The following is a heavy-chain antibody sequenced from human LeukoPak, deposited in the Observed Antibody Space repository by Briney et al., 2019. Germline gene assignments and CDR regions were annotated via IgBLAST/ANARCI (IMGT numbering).Heavy chain of an antibody. Sequence: GGSLRLSCAASGFIFSDYYMSWIRQAPGKGLEWVSYISSSGITIYYADSVKGRFTISRDNAKNSLYLQMNSLRAEDTAEYYCARGKTGSYYSRSYYMDVWGKGTTVTISS. CDR3: ARGKTGSYYSRSYYMDV. CDR1: GFIFSDYY. CDR2: ISSSGITI. D-gene: IGHD3-10*01. J-gene: IGHJ6*03. V-gene: IGHV3-11*01.